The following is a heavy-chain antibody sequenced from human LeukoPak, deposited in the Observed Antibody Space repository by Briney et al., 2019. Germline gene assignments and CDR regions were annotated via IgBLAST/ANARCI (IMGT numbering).Heavy chain of an antibody. V-gene: IGHV4-59*01. CDR3: ARFIWSGYYMAFDI. CDR2: IYYSGST. CDR1: GGSLSSYY. Sequence: SETLSLTCTVSGGSLSSYYWSWIRQPPGKGLEWIGYIYYSGSTTYNPSLKSRVTISVDTSKNQFSLQLSSGTAADAAVYYCARFIWSGYYMAFDIWRQGTMVTVSS. D-gene: IGHD3-3*01. J-gene: IGHJ3*02.